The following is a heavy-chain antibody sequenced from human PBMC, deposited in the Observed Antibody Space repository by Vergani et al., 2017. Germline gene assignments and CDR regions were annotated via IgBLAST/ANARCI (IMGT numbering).Heavy chain of an antibody. V-gene: IGHV4-34*01. CDR1: GGSFSGYY. Sequence: QVQLQQWGAGLLKPSETLSLTCAVYGGSFSGYYWSWIRQPPGKGLEWIGEINHSGGTNYNPSLKSRVTISVDTSKNQFSLKLSSVTAADTAVYYCARVSRGYCSGGSCYSVVGMDVWGKGTTVTVSS. J-gene: IGHJ6*04. CDR2: INHSGGT. CDR3: ARVSRGYCSGGSCYSVVGMDV. D-gene: IGHD2-15*01.